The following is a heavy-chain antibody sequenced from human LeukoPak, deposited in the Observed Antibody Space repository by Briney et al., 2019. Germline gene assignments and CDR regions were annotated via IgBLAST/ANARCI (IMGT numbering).Heavy chain of an antibody. D-gene: IGHD2-2*01. Sequence: GESLKISCKGSGYSFTSYWIGWVRQMPGKGLEWMGIIYPGDSDTRYSPSFRGQVTISADKSISTAYLQWSSLKASDTAMYYCARGRCSSTSCYGIDYWGQGTLVTVSS. CDR3: ARGRCSSTSCYGIDY. CDR2: IYPGDSDT. J-gene: IGHJ4*02. CDR1: GYSFTSYW. V-gene: IGHV5-51*01.